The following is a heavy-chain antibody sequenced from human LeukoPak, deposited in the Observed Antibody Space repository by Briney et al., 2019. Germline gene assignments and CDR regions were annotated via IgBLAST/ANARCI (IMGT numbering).Heavy chain of an antibody. Sequence: SETLSLTCTVSGGSISSGGYYWSWIRQHPGKGLEWIGYIYYGGSTYYNPSLKSRVTISVDTSKNQFSLKLSSVTAADTAVYYCASLGYYYDSRGAFDYWGQGTLVTVSS. D-gene: IGHD3-22*01. J-gene: IGHJ4*02. CDR1: GGSISSGGYY. CDR2: IYYGGST. V-gene: IGHV4-31*03. CDR3: ASLGYYYDSRGAFDY.